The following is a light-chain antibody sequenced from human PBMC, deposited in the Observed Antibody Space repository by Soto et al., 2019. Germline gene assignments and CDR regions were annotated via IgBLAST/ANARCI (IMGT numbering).Light chain of an antibody. CDR3: QQSYSTPLT. J-gene: IGKJ4*01. CDR1: QSVSGY. Sequence: EIVLTQSPATLSLSPGERATLSCRASQSVSGYLAWYQQKPGQAPRLLIYDGSHRATGIPARFSGSGSGTDFTLTISSLQPEDFATYYCQQSYSTPLTFGGGTKVDIK. V-gene: IGKV3-11*01. CDR2: DGS.